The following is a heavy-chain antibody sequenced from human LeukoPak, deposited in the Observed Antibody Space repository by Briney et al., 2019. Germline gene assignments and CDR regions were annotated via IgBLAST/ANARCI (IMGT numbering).Heavy chain of an antibody. CDR3: ARGRSTVVAPYY. CDR1: GFTFSSYA. V-gene: IGHV3-23*01. J-gene: IGHJ4*02. CDR2: IIGRGGST. D-gene: IGHD4-23*01. Sequence: PGGSLRPSCSASGFTFSSYAMSWVRQAPGRGREWVSVIIGRGGSTYYADSVKGRFTISRDNSKNTLYLQMNSLRADDTAVFYSARGRSTVVAPYYWGQGTLVTVSS.